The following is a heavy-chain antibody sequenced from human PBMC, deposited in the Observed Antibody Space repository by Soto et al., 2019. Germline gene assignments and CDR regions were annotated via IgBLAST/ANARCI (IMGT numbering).Heavy chain of an antibody. J-gene: IGHJ4*02. Sequence: EVQLVESGGGLVQPGGSLRLSCAASGFGFSNYEMNWVRQAPGKGLEWVSYITSSGGATMYADSVKGRFTISRDNAKDSLYLQMISLRVEDTSFYYCARGDCKTSCYIGFCGQGALVTVSS. V-gene: IGHV3-48*03. D-gene: IGHD2-2*02. CDR1: GFGFSNYE. CDR3: ARGDCKTSCYIGF. CDR2: ITSSGGAT.